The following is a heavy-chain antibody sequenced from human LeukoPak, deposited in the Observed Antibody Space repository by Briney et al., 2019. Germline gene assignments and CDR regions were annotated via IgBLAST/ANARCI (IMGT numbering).Heavy chain of an antibody. V-gene: IGHV4-38-2*02. D-gene: IGHD1-26*01. Sequence: SETLSLTCTVSGYSLSSVYYWGWIRQPPGKGLEWVGSIYDSGNTYYNPSLKSRVTISVDTSKNQFSLKLSSVTAADTAVYYCARDRSGNNWFDPWGQGTLVTVSS. CDR3: ARDRSGNNWFDP. J-gene: IGHJ5*02. CDR2: IYDSGNT. CDR1: GYSLSSVYY.